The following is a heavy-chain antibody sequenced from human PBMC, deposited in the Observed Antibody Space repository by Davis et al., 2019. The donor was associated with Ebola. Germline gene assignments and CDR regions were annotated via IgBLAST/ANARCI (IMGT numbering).Heavy chain of an antibody. CDR3: TLGEN. J-gene: IGHJ4*02. Sequence: GESLKISCAASGFTFSNVWFTSVRQCTGKELQWIGRIRSRSDGGTTDYAAPLKGRFTISRDDSQNMVYLQMNSLKTEDTAVYFCTLGENWGPGTQVTVSS. CDR1: GFTFSNVW. V-gene: IGHV3-15*01. CDR2: IRSRSDGGTT. D-gene: IGHD3-16*01.